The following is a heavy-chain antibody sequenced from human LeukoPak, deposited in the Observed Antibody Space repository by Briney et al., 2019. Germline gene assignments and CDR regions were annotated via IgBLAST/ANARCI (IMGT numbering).Heavy chain of an antibody. D-gene: IGHD5/OR15-5a*01. CDR2: TYYSGTT. V-gene: IGHV4-61*08. CDR1: GGSISSGGYY. CDR3: ARGVSSLGY. J-gene: IGHJ4*02. Sequence: PSETLSLTCTVSGGSISSGGYYWGWIRQPPGKGLEWIGYTYYSGTTSYNPSLKSRVTISVDTSKNQFSLKLSSVTAADTAVYYCARGVSSLGYWGQGTLVTVSS.